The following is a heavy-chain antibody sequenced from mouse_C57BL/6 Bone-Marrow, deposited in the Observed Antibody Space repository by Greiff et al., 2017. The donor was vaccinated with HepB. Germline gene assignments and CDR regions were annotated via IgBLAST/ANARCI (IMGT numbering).Heavy chain of an antibody. CDR3: ARRVRYYGSSLWYFDV. CDR2: IDPNSGGT. J-gene: IGHJ1*03. V-gene: IGHV1-72*01. D-gene: IGHD1-1*01. Sequence: QVQLKQPGAELVKPGASVKLSCKASGYTFTSYWMHWVKQRPGRGLEWIGRIDPNSGGTKYNEKFKSKATLTVDKPSSTAYMQLSSLTSEDSAVYYCARRVRYYGSSLWYFDVWGTGTTVTVSS. CDR1: GYTFTSYW.